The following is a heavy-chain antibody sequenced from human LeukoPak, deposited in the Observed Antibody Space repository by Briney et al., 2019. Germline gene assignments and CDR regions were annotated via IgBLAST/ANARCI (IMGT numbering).Heavy chain of an antibody. CDR3: ASVFSAFDY. V-gene: IGHV1-2*06. CDR1: GYTFTGYY. Sequence: GASVKVSCKASGYTFTGYYMNWVRQAPGQGLEWMGRTNPNSGGTNYAQKYQGRVTMTRDTSISTAYMELSRLRSDDTAVYYCASVFSAFDYWGQGTLVTVSS. CDR2: TNPNSGGT. D-gene: IGHD3-9*01. J-gene: IGHJ4*02.